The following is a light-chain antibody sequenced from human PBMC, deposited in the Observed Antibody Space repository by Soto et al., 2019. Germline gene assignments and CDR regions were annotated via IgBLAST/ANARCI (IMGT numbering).Light chain of an antibody. Sequence: TNVTMSPAALSASVGDRVTITCLASQSISSWLAWYQQKPGKAPKLLIYDASSLESGVPSRFSGSGSGTEFTLTISSLQPDDFATYYCPQYNCYSGPFSQGTKV. CDR2: DAS. CDR3: PQYNCYSGP. V-gene: IGKV1-5*01. CDR1: QSISSW. J-gene: IGKJ1*01.